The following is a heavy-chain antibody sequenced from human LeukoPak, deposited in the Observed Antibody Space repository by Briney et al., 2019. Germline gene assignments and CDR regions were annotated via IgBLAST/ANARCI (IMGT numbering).Heavy chain of an antibody. D-gene: IGHD3-3*01. J-gene: IGHJ4*02. CDR1: GGSISSSSYY. Sequence: SETLSLTCTVSGGSISSSSYYWGWIRQPPGKGLEWIGSIYYSGFTYSNPSLKSRVALSLDTSKNQFSLKLRSLTAADTAVYYCARDPSYEFWSGYYFDYWGQGTLVTVSS. CDR3: ARDPSYEFWSGYYFDY. CDR2: IYYSGFT. V-gene: IGHV4-39*07.